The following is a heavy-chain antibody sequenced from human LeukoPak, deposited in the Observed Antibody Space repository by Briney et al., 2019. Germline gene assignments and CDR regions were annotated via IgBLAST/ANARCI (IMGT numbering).Heavy chain of an antibody. CDR2: INHSGST. J-gene: IGHJ4*02. CDR1: VGSFSGYY. CDR3: ARGSDTAAGLY. V-gene: IGHV4-34*01. Sequence: SETLSLTCAVYVGSFSGYYLSWIRQPPGKGLEWIGQINHSGSTNYNPSLKSRVSISVDSSKNQFSLKVSSVTAADTAVYYCARGSDTAAGLYWGQGTLVTVSS. D-gene: IGHD6-13*01.